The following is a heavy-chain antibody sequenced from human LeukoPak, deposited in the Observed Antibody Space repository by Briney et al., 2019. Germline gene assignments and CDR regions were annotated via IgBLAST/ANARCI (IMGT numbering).Heavy chain of an antibody. Sequence: GGSLRLSCAASGFTFDDYAMHWVRQAPGKGLEWVSGISWNSGSIGYADSVKGRFTISRDNAKNSLYLQMNSLRAEDTAVYYCARDQGGMTCSSTSCYAFSPWFDPWGQGTLVTVSS. V-gene: IGHV3-9*01. CDR1: GFTFDDYA. CDR3: ARDQGGMTCSSTSCYAFSPWFDP. CDR2: ISWNSGSI. J-gene: IGHJ5*02. D-gene: IGHD2-2*01.